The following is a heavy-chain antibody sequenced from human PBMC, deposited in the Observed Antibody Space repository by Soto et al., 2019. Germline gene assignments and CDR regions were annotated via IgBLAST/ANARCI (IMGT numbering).Heavy chain of an antibody. D-gene: IGHD6-13*01. V-gene: IGHV3-30-3*01. CDR3: ARDRGSYSSSWGWFDP. J-gene: IGHJ5*02. Sequence: QVQLVESGGGVVKPGRSLRLSCAASGFTFSSYAMHWVLQAPGKGLEWVAVISYDGSNKYYADSVKGRFTISRDNSKNTLYLQMNSLRAEDTAVYYCARDRGSYSSSWGWFDPWGQGTLVTVSS. CDR2: ISYDGSNK. CDR1: GFTFSSYA.